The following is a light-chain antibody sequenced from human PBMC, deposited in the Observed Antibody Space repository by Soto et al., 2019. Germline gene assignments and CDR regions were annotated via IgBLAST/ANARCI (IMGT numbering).Light chain of an antibody. CDR2: DAS. CDR1: QDITNY. J-gene: IGKJ4*01. CDR3: QQYENLPLT. Sequence: DIQMTQSPSSLSASVGDRLTITCQASQDITNYLNWYQHKPGKAPQLLIYDASSLETGAPPRFSGSGSGTEFAFTISSLQPEETATYYCQQYENLPLTFGGGTKVEI. V-gene: IGKV1-33*01.